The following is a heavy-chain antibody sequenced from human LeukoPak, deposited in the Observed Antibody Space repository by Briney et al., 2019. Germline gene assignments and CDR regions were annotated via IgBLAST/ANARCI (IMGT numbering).Heavy chain of an antibody. V-gene: IGHV4-59*01. D-gene: IGHD3-3*01. CDR2: IYYSGST. CDR1: GGSISSYY. CDR3: ARARRTHYDFWSGYFGLVYFDY. Sequence: SETLSLTCTVSGGSISSYYWSWIRQPPGKGLEWIGYIYYSGSTNYIPSLKSRVTISVDTSKNQFSLKLSSVTAADTAVYYCARARRTHYDFWSGYFGLVYFDYWGQGTLVTVSS. J-gene: IGHJ4*02.